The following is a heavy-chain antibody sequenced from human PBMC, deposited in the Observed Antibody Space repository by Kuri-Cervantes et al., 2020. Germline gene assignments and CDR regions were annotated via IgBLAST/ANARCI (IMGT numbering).Heavy chain of an antibody. J-gene: IGHJ4*02. V-gene: IGHV3-13*01. CDR2: IGTAGDT. CDR1: GFTFSSYD. Sequence: GEALKLSCAASGFTFSSYDMHWVRQATGKGLEWVSAIGTAGDTYYPGSVKGRFTISRENAKNSLYLQMNSLRAGDTAVYYCARASADGGYDYWGQGTLVTVSS. CDR3: ARASADGGYDY. D-gene: IGHD5-12*01.